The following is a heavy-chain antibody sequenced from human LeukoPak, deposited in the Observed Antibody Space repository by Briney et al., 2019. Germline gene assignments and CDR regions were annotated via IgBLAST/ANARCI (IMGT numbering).Heavy chain of an antibody. CDR3: ARENNKHSRDFDY. J-gene: IGHJ4*02. Sequence: GGSLRLSCAASGFTFSSYSMNWVRQAPGKGLEWVSSISSSSSYIYYADSVKGRFTISRDNAKNSLYLKMNSLRAEDTAVYYCARENNKHSRDFDYWGQGTLVTVSS. CDR1: GFTFSSYS. V-gene: IGHV3-21*01. CDR2: ISSSSSYI. D-gene: IGHD1/OR15-1a*01.